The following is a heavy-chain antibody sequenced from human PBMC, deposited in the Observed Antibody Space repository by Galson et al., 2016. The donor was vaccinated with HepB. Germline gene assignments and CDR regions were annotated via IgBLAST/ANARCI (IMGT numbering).Heavy chain of an antibody. CDR3: AKGLWHTTGYFSYFDY. Sequence: SLRLSCAASEFTFSSYAMTWVRQAPGKGLEWVSLIIGSGGSTYYADSVKGRFTISRDNSKNALYLQMDSLRAEDTAVYYCAKGLWHTTGYFSYFDYWGQGTRVTVSS. J-gene: IGHJ4*02. CDR2: IIGSGGST. V-gene: IGHV3-23*01. D-gene: IGHD3-9*01. CDR1: EFTFSSYA.